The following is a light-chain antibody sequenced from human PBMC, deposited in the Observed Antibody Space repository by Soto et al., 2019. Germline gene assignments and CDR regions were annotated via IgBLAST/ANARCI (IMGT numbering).Light chain of an antibody. J-gene: IGKJ4*01. CDR3: QQVNVYPST. V-gene: IGKV1-9*01. Sequence: DIQLTQSPSFLSASVGDRVTITCRASQGISSYLAWYLQKPGKAPNLLIYDASTLHSGVPSRFSGGGSGTDFTLTISSLQPEDFATYYCQQVNVYPSTFGGGTKVDIK. CDR1: QGISSY. CDR2: DAS.